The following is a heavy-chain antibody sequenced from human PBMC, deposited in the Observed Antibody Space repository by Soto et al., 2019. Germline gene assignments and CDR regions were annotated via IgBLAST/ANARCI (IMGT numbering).Heavy chain of an antibody. V-gene: IGHV3-21*06. CDR1: GSTFTSDS. D-gene: IGHD6-19*01. J-gene: IGHJ4*02. Sequence: GGSLRLSCEASGSTFTSDSMTWVRQAPGKGLEWVSSISSHGRDIFYADSVKGRFTISRDNAKDSLHLQMNSLTGEDSAVYYCARGAALAGKLDLWGQGTLVTVSS. CDR2: ISSHGRDI. CDR3: ARGAALAGKLDL.